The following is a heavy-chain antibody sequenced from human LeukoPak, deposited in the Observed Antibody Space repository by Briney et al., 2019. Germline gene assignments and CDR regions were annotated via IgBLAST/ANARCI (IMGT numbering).Heavy chain of an antibody. D-gene: IGHD3-22*01. CDR3: ARGPYYYDSSGYYSQYPYNWFDP. CDR1: GYSISSGYY. J-gene: IGHJ5*02. CDR2: IYHSGST. Sequence: SETLSLTCTVSGYSISSGYYWGWIRQPPGKGLEWIGSIYHSGSTYYNPSLKGRVTISVDTSKNQFSLKLSSVTAADTAVYYCARGPYYYDSSGYYSQYPYNWFDPWGQGTLVTVSS. V-gene: IGHV4-38-2*02.